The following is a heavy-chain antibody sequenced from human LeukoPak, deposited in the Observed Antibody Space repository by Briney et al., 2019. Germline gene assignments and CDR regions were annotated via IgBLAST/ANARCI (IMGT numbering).Heavy chain of an antibody. D-gene: IGHD2-15*01. J-gene: IGHJ4*02. V-gene: IGHV3-23*01. CDR2: ISGSGGST. Sequence: GGSLRLSCAASGFTFSSYAMSWVRQAPGKGLEWVSAISGSGGSTYYADSVKGRFTISRDNSKNTLYLQMNSLRAEDTAVYYCAKERSHIVVVVAATQRWGQGTLVTVSS. CDR3: AKERSHIVVVVAATQR. CDR1: GFTFSSYA.